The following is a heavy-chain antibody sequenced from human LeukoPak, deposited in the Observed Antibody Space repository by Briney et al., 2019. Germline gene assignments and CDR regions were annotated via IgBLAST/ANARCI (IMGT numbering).Heavy chain of an antibody. J-gene: IGHJ4*02. D-gene: IGHD2-15*01. CDR3: ARYCSGGCYSGVDY. Sequence: GRSLRLSCAASGFTFSSFGMHWVRQAPGRGLEWVALILHDEKHYADSVKGRFTISRDNSKNTPYLQMDTLRAEDTAVYYCARYCSGGCYSGVDYWGQGTLVTVPS. CDR2: ILHDEK. V-gene: IGHV3-33*05. CDR1: GFTFSSFG.